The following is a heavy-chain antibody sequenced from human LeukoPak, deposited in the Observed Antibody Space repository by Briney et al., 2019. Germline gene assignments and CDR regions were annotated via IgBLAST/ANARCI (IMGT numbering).Heavy chain of an antibody. Sequence: PSETLSLTCTVSGGSISSYYWSWIRQPPGKGLEWIGYIYYSGSTNYNPSLKSRVTISVDTSKNQFSLKLSSVTAADTAVYYCARSMGAYSDDFDYWGQGTLVTVSS. CDR2: IYYSGST. CDR1: GGSISSYY. V-gene: IGHV4-59*01. D-gene: IGHD1-26*01. CDR3: ARSMGAYSDDFDY. J-gene: IGHJ4*02.